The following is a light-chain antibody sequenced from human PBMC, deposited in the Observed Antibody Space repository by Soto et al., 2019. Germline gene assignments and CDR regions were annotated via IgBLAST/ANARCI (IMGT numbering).Light chain of an antibody. J-gene: IGKJ4*01. Sequence: DIQLTQSPSFLSASVGDRVTITCRASQGISSYLAWYQQKPGKAPKLLIYAASTLQSGVPSRFSGSGSGTEFTLTISSLQPEDFATYYGQQLNSYPRGLTFGGGTKVEIK. V-gene: IGKV1-9*01. CDR2: AAS. CDR3: QQLNSYPRGLT. CDR1: QGISSY.